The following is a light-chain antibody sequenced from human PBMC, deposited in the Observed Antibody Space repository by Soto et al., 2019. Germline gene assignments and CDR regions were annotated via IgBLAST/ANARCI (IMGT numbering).Light chain of an antibody. CDR1: SSDVGNYNY. Sequence: QSALTQPASVSGSPGQSITISCTGTSSDVGNYNYVSWYQQHPGKAPKLMIYDVSNRPSGVSIRFSGSKSGNTASLTISGLQAEDEADYYCSSYTSSSTYVFGTGTKVTVL. J-gene: IGLJ1*01. V-gene: IGLV2-14*01. CDR3: SSYTSSSTYV. CDR2: DVS.